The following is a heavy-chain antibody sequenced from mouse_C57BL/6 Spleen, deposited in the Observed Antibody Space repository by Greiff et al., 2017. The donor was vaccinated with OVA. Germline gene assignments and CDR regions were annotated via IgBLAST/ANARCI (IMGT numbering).Heavy chain of an antibody. V-gene: IGHV1-54*01. CDR2: INPGSGGT. J-gene: IGHJ2*01. D-gene: IGHD1-1*01. Sequence: QVQLQQSGAELVRPGTSVKVSCKASGYAFTNYLIEWVKQRPGQGLEWIGVINPGSGGTNYNEKFKGKATLTADKSSSTAYMQLSSLTSEDSAVYFGAGAPYYGSGYYFDYWGKGTTLTVSS. CDR1: GYAFTNYL. CDR3: AGAPYYGSGYYFDY.